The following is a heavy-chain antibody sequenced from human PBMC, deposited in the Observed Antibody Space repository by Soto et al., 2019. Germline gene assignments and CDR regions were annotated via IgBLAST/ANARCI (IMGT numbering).Heavy chain of an antibody. Sequence: LRLSCAASGFTFNYYAMNWVRQAPEKGLEWVAAITGSGANTYHADAVKGRFTISRDNSKNTLYLQMNSLRAEDRAVYYCEKVGFSEDSWGQGPLVTVAS. CDR3: EKVGFSEDS. CDR1: GFTFNYYA. J-gene: IGHJ4*02. CDR2: ITGSGANT. D-gene: IGHD3-3*01. V-gene: IGHV3-23*01.